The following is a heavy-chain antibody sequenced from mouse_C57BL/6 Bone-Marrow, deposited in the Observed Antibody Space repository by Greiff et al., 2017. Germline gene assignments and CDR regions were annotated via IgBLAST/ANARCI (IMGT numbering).Heavy chain of an antibody. CDR1: GFSLTSYG. Sequence: VKLMESGPGLVAPSQSLSITCTVSGFSLTSYGVHWVRQPPGKGLEWLVVIWSDGSTTYNSALKARLSISKDNSKSQVFLKMNSRQTADTAMYYCARHGRGYYFAYWGQGTLVTVSA. V-gene: IGHV2-6-1*01. CDR3: ARHGRGYYFAY. J-gene: IGHJ3*01. CDR2: IWSDGST. D-gene: IGHD1-1*01.